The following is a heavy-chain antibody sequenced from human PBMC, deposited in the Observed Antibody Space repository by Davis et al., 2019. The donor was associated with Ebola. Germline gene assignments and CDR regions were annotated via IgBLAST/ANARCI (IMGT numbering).Heavy chain of an antibody. J-gene: IGHJ5*02. CDR2: ISSSSSTI. CDR1: GFTFSSYS. V-gene: IGHV3-48*01. D-gene: IGHD3-3*01. Sequence: GESLKISCAASGFTFSSYSMNWVRQAPGKGLEWGSYISSSSSTIYYADSVKGRFTISRDNAKNSLYLQMNSLRAEDTAVYYCARDVSMDTIFGVVITNWFDPWGQGTLVTVSS. CDR3: ARDVSMDTIFGVVITNWFDP.